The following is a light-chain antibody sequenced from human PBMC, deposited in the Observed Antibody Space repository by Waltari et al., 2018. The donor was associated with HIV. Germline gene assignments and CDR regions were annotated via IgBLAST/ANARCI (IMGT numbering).Light chain of an antibody. CDR1: RRDVGTYNL. V-gene: IGLV2-14*02. J-gene: IGLJ3*02. CDR2: EVT. CDR3: ATWDDSLSGWV. Sequence: QSALTQPASVSGSPGQSITIPCTETRRDVGTYNLVSWYQQYTGKAPKLLIYEVTKRPSGVSSRFSGSKSGTSASLAISGLQSEDEADYYCATWDDSLSGWVFGGGTKLTVL.